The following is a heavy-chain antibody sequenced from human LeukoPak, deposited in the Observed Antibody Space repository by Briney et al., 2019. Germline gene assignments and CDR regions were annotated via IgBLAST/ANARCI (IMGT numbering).Heavy chain of an antibody. V-gene: IGHV3-20*04. Sequence: GGSLRLSCAASGFTFDDYGMSWVRQAPGKGLEWVSGINWNGGSTGYADSVKGRFTISRDNAKNSLYLQMNGLRAEDTALYYCARDFGAYCGGDCPFDYWGQGTLVTVSS. J-gene: IGHJ4*02. CDR2: INWNGGST. D-gene: IGHD2-21*01. CDR3: ARDFGAYCGGDCPFDY. CDR1: GFTFDDYG.